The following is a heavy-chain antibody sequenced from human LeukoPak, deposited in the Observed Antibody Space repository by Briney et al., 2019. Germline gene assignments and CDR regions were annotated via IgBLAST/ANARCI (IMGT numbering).Heavy chain of an antibody. CDR2: INHSGST. CDR3: ERAPYGDYVGVYFDY. Sequence: PSETLSLTCAVYGGSFSGYYWSWIRQPPGKGLEWIGEINHSGSTNYNPSLKSRVTISVDTSKNQFSLKLSSVTAADTAVYYCERAPYGDYVGVYFDYWGQGTLVTVSS. V-gene: IGHV4-34*01. CDR1: GGSFSGYY. J-gene: IGHJ4*02. D-gene: IGHD4-17*01.